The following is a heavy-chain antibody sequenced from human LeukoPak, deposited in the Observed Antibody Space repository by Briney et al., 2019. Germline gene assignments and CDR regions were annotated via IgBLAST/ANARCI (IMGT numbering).Heavy chain of an antibody. V-gene: IGHV3-30*18. D-gene: IGHD3-10*01. CDR2: ISYDGSNK. CDR3: AKGGTVLLWFGELFYYGMDV. CDR1: GFTFSSYG. Sequence: GGSLRLSCAASGFTFSSYGMHWVRQAPGKGLEWVAVISYDGSNKYYADSVKGRFTISRDNSKNTLYLQMNSLRAEDTAVYYCAKGGTVLLWFGELFYYGMDVWGQGTTVTVSS. J-gene: IGHJ6*02.